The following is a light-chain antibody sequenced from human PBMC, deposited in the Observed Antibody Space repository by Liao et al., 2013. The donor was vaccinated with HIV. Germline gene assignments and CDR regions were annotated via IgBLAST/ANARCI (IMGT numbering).Light chain of an antibody. CDR2: YGS. CDR1: NIGSKN. CDR3: QAWDSSTVV. V-gene: IGLV3-21*01. Sequence: SYELTQPPSVSVAPGKTARITCGGNNIGSKNVHWYQQKPGQAPVLVMYYGSDRPSGIPERFSGSNSENPATLTISGTQAMDEADYYCQAWDSSTVVFGGGTKLTVL. J-gene: IGLJ2*01.